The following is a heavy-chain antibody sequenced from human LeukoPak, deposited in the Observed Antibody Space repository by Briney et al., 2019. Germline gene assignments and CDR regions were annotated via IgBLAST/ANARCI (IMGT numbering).Heavy chain of an antibody. D-gene: IGHD3-9*01. V-gene: IGHV4-34*01. Sequence: SETLSLTCAVYGGSFSGYYWSWIRQPPGKGLEWIGEINHSGSTNYNLSLKSRVTISVDTSKNQFSLKLSSVTAADTAVYYCARGRPAFHYDILTGHDAFDIWGQGTMVTVSS. CDR2: INHSGST. CDR3: ARGRPAFHYDILTGHDAFDI. CDR1: GGSFSGYY. J-gene: IGHJ3*02.